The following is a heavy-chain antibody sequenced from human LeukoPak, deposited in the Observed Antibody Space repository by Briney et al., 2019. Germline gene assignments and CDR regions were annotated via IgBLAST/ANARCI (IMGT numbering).Heavy chain of an antibody. CDR2: INTDGTIT. D-gene: IGHD4-23*01. J-gene: IGHJ5*02. Sequence: GGSLRLSCAASGFTFSSYWMHWVRQAPGTGPVWVSGINTDGTITRSADSVKGRFSISRDNAKNTLFLQMDSLRGEDTAVYYCLKDPAADGGSWGQGTLVIVSP. CDR1: GFTFSSYW. V-gene: IGHV3-74*01. CDR3: LKDPAADGGS.